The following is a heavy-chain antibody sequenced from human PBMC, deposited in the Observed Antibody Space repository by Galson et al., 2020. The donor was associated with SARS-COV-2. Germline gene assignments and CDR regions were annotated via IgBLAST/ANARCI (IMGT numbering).Heavy chain of an antibody. CDR1: GFTFSDYY. J-gene: IGHJ6*02. Sequence: NSGGSLRLSCAASGFTFSDYYMSWNRQAPGKGLEWVSYISSSGSTIYYADSVKGRFTISRDNAKNSLYLQMNSLRAEDTAVYYCARDLYYYYYGMDVWGQGTTVTVSS. CDR3: ARDLYYYYYGMDV. CDR2: ISSSGSTI. V-gene: IGHV3-11*01.